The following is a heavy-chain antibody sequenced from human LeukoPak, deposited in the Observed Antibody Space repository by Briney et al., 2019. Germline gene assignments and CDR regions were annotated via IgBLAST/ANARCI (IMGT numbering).Heavy chain of an antibody. V-gene: IGHV6-1*01. Sequence: SQTLSLTCAISGDSVSSNSAAWNWIRQSPSRCLEWLGRTYYRSKWYNDYAVSVKSRITINPDTSKNQFSLQLNSVTPEDTAVYYCARATGGSALLWFESKGYYYMDVWGKGTTVTISS. J-gene: IGHJ6*03. D-gene: IGHD3-10*01. CDR3: ARATGGSALLWFESKGYYYMDV. CDR1: GDSVSSNSAA. CDR2: TYYRSKWYN.